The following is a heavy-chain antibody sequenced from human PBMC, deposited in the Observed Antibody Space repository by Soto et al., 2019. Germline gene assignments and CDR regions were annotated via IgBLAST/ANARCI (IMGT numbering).Heavy chain of an antibody. V-gene: IGHV3-48*03. CDR2: VSGSGTT. CDR1: GYTFNSHE. J-gene: IGHJ4*02. CDR3: ARGGMN. Sequence: GSLILSCLASGYTFNSHEMNWIRQTPGERLEWISSVSGSGTTKYADSVKGRFTISRDNAHKSIYLQMNSLRVEDTGVYYCARGGMNRGQGARVTVS. D-gene: IGHD6-13*01.